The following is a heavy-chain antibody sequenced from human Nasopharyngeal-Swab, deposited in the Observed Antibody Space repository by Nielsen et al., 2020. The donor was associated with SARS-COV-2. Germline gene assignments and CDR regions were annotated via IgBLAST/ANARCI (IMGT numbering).Heavy chain of an antibody. D-gene: IGHD3-10*01. Sequence: GESLKISCAASGFTFNSYEMNWVRQAPGKGLEWVSYISSSGSTIYYADSVKGRFTISRDNAKNSLYLQMNSLRAEDTAVYYYARGGMVRGVIITYYYYGMDVWGQGTTVTVSS. CDR1: GFTFNSYE. CDR2: ISSSGSTI. V-gene: IGHV3-48*03. J-gene: IGHJ6*02. CDR3: ARGGMVRGVIITYYYYGMDV.